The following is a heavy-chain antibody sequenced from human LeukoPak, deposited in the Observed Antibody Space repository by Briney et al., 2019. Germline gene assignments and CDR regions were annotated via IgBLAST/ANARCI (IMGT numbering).Heavy chain of an antibody. CDR3: ARSDIYSSSWLNAFDI. Sequence: GGSPRLSCAASGFTFSSYAMHWVRQAPGKGLEWVAVISYDGSNKYYADSVKGRFTISRDNSKNTLYLQMNSLRAEDTAVYYCARSDIYSSSWLNAFDIWGQGTMVTVSS. CDR1: GFTFSSYA. D-gene: IGHD6-13*01. V-gene: IGHV3-30-3*01. CDR2: ISYDGSNK. J-gene: IGHJ3*02.